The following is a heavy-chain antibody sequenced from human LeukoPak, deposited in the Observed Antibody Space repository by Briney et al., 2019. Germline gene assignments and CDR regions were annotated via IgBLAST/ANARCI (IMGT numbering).Heavy chain of an antibody. Sequence: ASVKVSCKASGYTFTSYDINWVRQATGQGLEWMGWMNPNSGNTGYAQKFQGRVTITRNTSISTAYMELSSLRSEDTAVYYCAKFRSLGYCSGGSCYSYSDYWGQGTLVTVSS. CDR1: GYTFTSYD. CDR3: AKFRSLGYCSGGSCYSYSDY. D-gene: IGHD2-15*01. J-gene: IGHJ4*02. V-gene: IGHV1-8*03. CDR2: MNPNSGNT.